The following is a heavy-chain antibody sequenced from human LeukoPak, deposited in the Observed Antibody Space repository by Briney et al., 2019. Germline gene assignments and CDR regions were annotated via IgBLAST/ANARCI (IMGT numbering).Heavy chain of an antibody. CDR1: GSTFSSYA. V-gene: IGHV3-30-3*01. CDR2: ISYDGNNK. Sequence: GGSLRLSCAASGSTFSSYAMSWVRRAPGKGLEWVAVISYDGNNKYYADSVKGRFTISRDNSKNTLYLQMNTLRAEDTAVYYCARAPRTAANFDYWGQGTLVTVSS. D-gene: IGHD6-13*01. CDR3: ARAPRTAANFDY. J-gene: IGHJ4*02.